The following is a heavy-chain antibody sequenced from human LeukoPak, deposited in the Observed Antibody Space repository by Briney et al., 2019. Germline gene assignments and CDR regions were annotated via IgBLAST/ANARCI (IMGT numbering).Heavy chain of an antibody. CDR1: GFTFNSHT. CDR2: ISGTSTYI. CDR3: ARGYSESSGRYAFDI. V-gene: IGHV3-21*01. Sequence: KPGGSLILSCAASGFTFNSHTMNWVRQAPGKGLEWVSSISGTSTYIYYADSVKGRFTISRDNAENSLYLQMNSLRAEDTAVYYCARGYSESSGRYAFDIWGQGTMVTVSS. J-gene: IGHJ3*02. D-gene: IGHD3-22*01.